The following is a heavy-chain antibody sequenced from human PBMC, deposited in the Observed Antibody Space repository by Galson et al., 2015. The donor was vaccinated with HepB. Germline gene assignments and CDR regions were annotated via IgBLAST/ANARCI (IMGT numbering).Heavy chain of an antibody. D-gene: IGHD2-2*01. Sequence: LRLSCAASGFTFSSYGMHWVRQAPGKGLEWVAVIWYDGSNKYYADSVKGRFTISRDNSKNTLYLQMNSLRAEDTAVYYCARGPAAAYYMDVWGKGTTVTVSS. V-gene: IGHV3-33*01. CDR1: GFTFSSYG. CDR2: IWYDGSNK. J-gene: IGHJ6*03. CDR3: ARGPAAAYYMDV.